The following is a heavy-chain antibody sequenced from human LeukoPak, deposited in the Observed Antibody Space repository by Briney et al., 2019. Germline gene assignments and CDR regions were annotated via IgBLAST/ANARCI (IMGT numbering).Heavy chain of an antibody. D-gene: IGHD4-17*01. CDR2: ISGSGGST. V-gene: IGHV3-23*01. Sequence: GGSLRLSCAASGFTFSSYAMSWVRQAPGKGLEWVSAISGSGGSTYYADSVKGRLTISRDNSKNTLYLQMNSLRAEDTAVYYCAKVGDWDGDYAYYFDYWGQGTLVTVYS. CDR3: AKVGDWDGDYAYYFDY. CDR1: GFTFSSYA. J-gene: IGHJ4*02.